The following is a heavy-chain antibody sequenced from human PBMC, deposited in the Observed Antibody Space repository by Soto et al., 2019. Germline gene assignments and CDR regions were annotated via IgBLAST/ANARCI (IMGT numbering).Heavy chain of an antibody. Sequence: EVQLVESGGGLVKPGGSLRLSCAASGFTFSSYSMNWVRQAPGKGLEWVSSISSSSSYIYYADSVKGRFTISRDNAKNSLYLQMNSLRAEDTAVYYCARDTPPDYGDHVGLAFDIWGQGTMVTVSS. CDR3: ARDTPPDYGDHVGLAFDI. D-gene: IGHD4-17*01. CDR2: ISSSSSYI. CDR1: GFTFSSYS. V-gene: IGHV3-21*01. J-gene: IGHJ3*02.